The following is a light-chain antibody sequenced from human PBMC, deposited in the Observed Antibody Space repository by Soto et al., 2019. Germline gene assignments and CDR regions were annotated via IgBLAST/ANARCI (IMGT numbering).Light chain of an antibody. J-gene: IGKJ3*01. CDR1: QSVGNF. Sequence: EIVLTQSPATLSLSPGERATLSCRVSQSVGNFLAWYQQKPGQAPRLLIHDAFNRATGIPARFSGSGSGTDFTLTISSLAPEDFAVYYCQHRSNWLFTFGPGTKVDIK. CDR2: DAF. CDR3: QHRSNWLFT. V-gene: IGKV3-11*01.